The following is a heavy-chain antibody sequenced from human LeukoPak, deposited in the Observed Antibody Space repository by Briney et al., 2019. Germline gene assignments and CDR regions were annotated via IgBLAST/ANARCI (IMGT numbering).Heavy chain of an antibody. V-gene: IGHV1-18*04. CDR3: ARDQRAEGFGKLYDY. J-gene: IGHJ4*02. D-gene: IGHD3-10*01. CDR2: ISAYNGNT. Sequence: EASVKVSCKASGYTFTSYGISWVRQAPGHGLEWMGWISAYNGNTNYAQKLQGRVTMTTDTSTSTAYMELRSLRSDDTAVYYCARDQRAEGFGKLYDYWGQGTLVTVSS. CDR1: GYTFTSYG.